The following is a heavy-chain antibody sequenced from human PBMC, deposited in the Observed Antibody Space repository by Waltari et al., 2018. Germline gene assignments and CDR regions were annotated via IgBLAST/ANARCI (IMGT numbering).Heavy chain of an antibody. CDR1: GGTFSSYT. CDR2: IIPILGIA. CDR3: ARVVYSSGQIDY. Sequence: QVQLVHSGAEVKKPGSSVKVSCKASGGTFSSYTLSWVRQAPGQGLEWMGRIIPILGIANYAQKFQGRVTITADKSTSTAYMELSSLRSEDTAVYYCARVVYSSGQIDYWGQGTLVTVSS. D-gene: IGHD6-19*01. V-gene: IGHV1-69*02. J-gene: IGHJ4*02.